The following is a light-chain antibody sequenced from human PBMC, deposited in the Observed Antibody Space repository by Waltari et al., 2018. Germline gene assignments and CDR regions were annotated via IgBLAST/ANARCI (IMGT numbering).Light chain of an antibody. CDR1: QSIRSN. CDR3: QQYDNWLGT. Sequence: EIAMTRSQPTLSVFTGERATLSCTASQSIRSNLAWYQHKPGQAPRLLIYGASTSATGIPARFSGSGSGTEFTLTISSLQSEDFAVYFCQQYDNWLGTFGQGTKVEIK. V-gene: IGKV3-15*01. CDR2: GAS. J-gene: IGKJ1*01.